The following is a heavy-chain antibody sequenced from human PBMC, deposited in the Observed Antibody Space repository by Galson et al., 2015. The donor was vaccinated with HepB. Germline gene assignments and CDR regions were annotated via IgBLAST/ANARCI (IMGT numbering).Heavy chain of an antibody. CDR1: GYTFTSYY. J-gene: IGHJ3*02. D-gene: IGHD3-22*01. Sequence: SVKVSCKASGYTFTSYYMHWVRQAPGQGLEWMGIINPSGGSTSYAQKLQGRVTMTRDTSTSTVYMELSSLRSEDTAVYYCARHYYDSSGYYWSPFDIWGQGTMVTVSS. CDR2: INPSGGST. CDR3: ARHYYDSSGYYWSPFDI. V-gene: IGHV1-46*04.